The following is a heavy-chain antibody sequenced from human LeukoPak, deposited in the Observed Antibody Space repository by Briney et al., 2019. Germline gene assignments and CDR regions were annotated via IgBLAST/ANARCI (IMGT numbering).Heavy chain of an antibody. Sequence: GGSLRLSCAASGFSFSSYSMHWVRQAPGKGLEWVAVISYDGSNNFSADSVKGRFTISRDNSKNTLYLQMNSLRAEDTGVYYCAKDCDAATCWYFDLWGRGTLVTVSS. J-gene: IGHJ2*01. V-gene: IGHV3-30-3*01. CDR2: ISYDGSNN. D-gene: IGHD2-21*01. CDR3: AKDCDAATCWYFDL. CDR1: GFSFSSYS.